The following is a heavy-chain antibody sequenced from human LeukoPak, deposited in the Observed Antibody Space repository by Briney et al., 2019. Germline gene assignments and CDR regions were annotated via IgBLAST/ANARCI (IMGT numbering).Heavy chain of an antibody. V-gene: IGHV3-23*01. D-gene: IGHD3-10*01. Sequence: GGSLRLSCAASGFTFSSYAMHWVRQAPGKGLEWVSAISGSGGSTYYADSVKGRFTISRDNSKNTLYLQMNSLRAEDTAVYYCAKPDLLYYYGSGSSTFDYWGQGTLVTVSS. CDR2: ISGSGGST. CDR3: AKPDLLYYYGSGSSTFDY. CDR1: GFTFSSYA. J-gene: IGHJ4*02.